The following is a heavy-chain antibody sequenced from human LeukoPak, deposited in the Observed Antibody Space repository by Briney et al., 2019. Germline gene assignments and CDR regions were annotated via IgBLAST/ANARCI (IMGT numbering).Heavy chain of an antibody. CDR3: AAISYLAFDI. CDR2: ISWNSVSI. Sequence: GGSLRLSCAASGFTFDDYAMHWVRQAPGKGLEWVSGISWNSVSIGCADSVKCRFTISRDNAKNSLYQQMNSLRAEDTAVYYCAAISYLAFDIWGQGTVVTVSS. V-gene: IGHV3-9*01. D-gene: IGHD2/OR15-2a*01. CDR1: GFTFDDYA. J-gene: IGHJ3*02.